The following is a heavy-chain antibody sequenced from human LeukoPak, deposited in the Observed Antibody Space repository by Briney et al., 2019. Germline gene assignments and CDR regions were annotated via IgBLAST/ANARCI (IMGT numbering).Heavy chain of an antibody. CDR3: ARVSKGLDY. CDR2: ISSGSTI. J-gene: IGHJ4*02. Sequence: GGSLRLSCAASGFTFSSYEMNWVRQAPGKGLEWVSYISSGSTIYYADSVKGRFTISRDNAKNSLYLQMNSLRAEDTAVYYCARVSKGLDYWGQGTLVTVSS. V-gene: IGHV3-48*03. D-gene: IGHD4-11*01. CDR1: GFTFSSYE.